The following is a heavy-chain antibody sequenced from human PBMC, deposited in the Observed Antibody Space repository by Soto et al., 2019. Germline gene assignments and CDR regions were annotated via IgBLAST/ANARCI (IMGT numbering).Heavy chain of an antibody. J-gene: IGHJ4*02. V-gene: IGHV3-23*01. CDR2: VGGTGDYT. CDR1: GFTFSIYA. D-gene: IGHD4-17*01. CDR3: AKSPWYDYGYYSNLFYFDY. Sequence: GGSLRLSCAASGFTFSIYAMSWVRQAPGKGLEWVSAVGGTGDYTYYADSVKGRFTISRDNSKNTVYLQMHSLRAEDTAVYYCAKSPWYDYGYYSNLFYFDYWGQGTLVTVS.